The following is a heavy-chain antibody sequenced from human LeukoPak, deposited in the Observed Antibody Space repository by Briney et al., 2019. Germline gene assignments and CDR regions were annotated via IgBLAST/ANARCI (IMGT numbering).Heavy chain of an antibody. D-gene: IGHD6-19*01. V-gene: IGHV3-53*01. CDR3: ARSSSGWHFDY. CDR1: GFTVSSNC. Sequence: PGGSLRLSCAASGFTVSSNCMSWVRQAPGKGLEWVSVIYSGGSTYYADSVKGRFTISRDNSKNTLYLQMNSLRAEDTAVYYCARSSSGWHFDYWGQGTLVTVPS. CDR2: IYSGGST. J-gene: IGHJ4*02.